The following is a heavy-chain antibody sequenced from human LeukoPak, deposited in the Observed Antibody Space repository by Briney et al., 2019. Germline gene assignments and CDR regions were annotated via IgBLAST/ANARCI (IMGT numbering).Heavy chain of an antibody. Sequence: GGSLRLSCAASGFTFSSYSMNWVRQAPGKGLEWVSYISSSSSTIYYADSVKGRFTISRDNSKNTLYLQMNSLRAEDTAVYYCAKAGMTTVVRYYFDYWGQGTLVTVSS. CDR1: GFTFSSYS. V-gene: IGHV3-48*01. J-gene: IGHJ4*02. CDR2: ISSSSSTI. CDR3: AKAGMTTVVRYYFDY. D-gene: IGHD4-23*01.